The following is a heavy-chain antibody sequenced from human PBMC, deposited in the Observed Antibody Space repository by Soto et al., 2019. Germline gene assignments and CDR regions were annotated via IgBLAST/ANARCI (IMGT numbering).Heavy chain of an antibody. CDR2: IGTYNGNT. V-gene: IGHV1-18*01. CDR3: ARMLGPTIRWLDP. Sequence: QVQLVQSGAEVTKPGASVKVSCKASGYTFTSYGISWVRQAPGQGLEWMGWIGTYNGNTNYAQKFQGRVTMTTDTXTSTVYMELRSLSSDDTAVFYCARMLGPTIRWLDPWGQGTLVTVSS. CDR1: GYTFTSYG. J-gene: IGHJ5*02. D-gene: IGHD1-26*01.